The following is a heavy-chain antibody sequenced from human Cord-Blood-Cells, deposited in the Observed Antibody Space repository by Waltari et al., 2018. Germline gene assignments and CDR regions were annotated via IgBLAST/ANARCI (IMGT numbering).Heavy chain of an antibody. D-gene: IGHD3-10*01. V-gene: IGHV5-51*01. CDR1: GYSFTTYW. Sequence: EVQLVQSGAEVKKPGESLKISVTVSGYSFTTYWHGWVRQIAGKGLEWMGIIYPGDSDTRYSPSFQGQVTISADKSISTAYLQWSSLKASDTAMYYCARHGGNYYYYYYMDVWGKGTTVTVSS. CDR3: ARHGGNYYYYYYMDV. J-gene: IGHJ6*03. CDR2: IYPGDSDT.